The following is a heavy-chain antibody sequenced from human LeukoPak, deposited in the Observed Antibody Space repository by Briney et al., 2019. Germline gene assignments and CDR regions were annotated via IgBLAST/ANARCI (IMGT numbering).Heavy chain of an antibody. CDR1: XFXXXNYA. Sequence: ASXFXXXNYAMHWDRHATGXGLEWVSAIGTAGDTFYPGSVKGRFTISRENAKNSFYLQMNSLRADDTAVYYCARQMTPHGNFDYWGQGTLVTVSS. J-gene: IGHJ4*02. CDR2: IGTAGDT. V-gene: IGHV3-13*01. D-gene: IGHD1-26*01. CDR3: ARQMTPHGNFDY.